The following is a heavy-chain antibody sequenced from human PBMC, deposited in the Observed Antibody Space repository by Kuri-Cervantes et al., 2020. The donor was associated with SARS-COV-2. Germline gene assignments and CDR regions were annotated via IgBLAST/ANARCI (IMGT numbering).Heavy chain of an antibody. Sequence: SETLSLTCTVSGGSISSDSFFWVWIRQPPGKGLEWIGSIYYSGATYYNPSLKSRVIISVDTSKNQFSLKLNSVTAADTALYFCAREGYCNATTCNANWFDPWGQGTLVTVSS. V-gene: IGHV4-39*07. CDR3: AREGYCNATTCNANWFDP. CDR1: GGSISSDSFF. D-gene: IGHD2-15*01. CDR2: IYYSGAT. J-gene: IGHJ5*02.